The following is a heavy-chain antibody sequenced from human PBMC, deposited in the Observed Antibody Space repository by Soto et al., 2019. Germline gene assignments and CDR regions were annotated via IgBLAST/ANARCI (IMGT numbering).Heavy chain of an antibody. CDR2: ISSSSSTI. Sequence: EVQLVESGGGLVQPGGSLRLSCAASGFPFRSYSMNWVRQAPGKGLEWVSYISSSSSTIYYADSVKGRFTISRDNAKNSLYLQMNSLRDEDTAVYYCARDDHGITTVRGVSMDDDAFDIWGQGTMVTVSS. V-gene: IGHV3-48*02. D-gene: IGHD3-10*01. CDR3: ARDDHGITTVRGVSMDDDAFDI. CDR1: GFPFRSYS. J-gene: IGHJ3*02.